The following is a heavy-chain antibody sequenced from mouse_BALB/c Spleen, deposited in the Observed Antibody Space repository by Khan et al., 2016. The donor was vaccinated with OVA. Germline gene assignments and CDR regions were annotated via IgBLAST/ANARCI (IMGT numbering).Heavy chain of an antibody. D-gene: IGHD1-1*01. Sequence: QVQLKQSGPVLVKPGASVKMSCKASGYTFTDYIINWVRQRTGQGLEWIGQIYPGSGSTYYNEKFKGKATLTADKSSNTAYMQLRSLTSEDSAVXFCARSGYGSLGYWGQGTTLTVSS. V-gene: IGHV1-77*01. J-gene: IGHJ2*01. CDR2: IYPGSGST. CDR3: ARSGYGSLGY. CDR1: GYTFTDYI.